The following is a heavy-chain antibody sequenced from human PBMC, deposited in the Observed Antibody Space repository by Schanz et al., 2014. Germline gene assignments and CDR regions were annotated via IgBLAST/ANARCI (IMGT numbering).Heavy chain of an antibody. J-gene: IGHJ6*03. Sequence: QVQLVQSGAEVKKPGSSVKVSCKASGGTFSSSTLTWVRQAPGQGLEWMGRIIPILDKTNYAQKFQGRVTMTADKSTSTVYMEVSGLRSEDTAVYYCARAPVTVGPYHYYMDVWAEGPRSPSP. CDR3: ARAPVTVGPYHYYMDV. D-gene: IGHD4-17*01. CDR1: GGTFSSST. V-gene: IGHV1-69*08. CDR2: IIPILDKT.